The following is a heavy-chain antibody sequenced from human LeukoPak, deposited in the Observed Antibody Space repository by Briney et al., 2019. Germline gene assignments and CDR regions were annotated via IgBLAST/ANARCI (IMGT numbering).Heavy chain of an antibody. V-gene: IGHV3-21*01. Sequence: PGGSLRLSCAASGFTFSSYSMNWVRQAPGKGLEWVSSISSSSSYIYYADSVKGRFTISRDNAKNSLYLQMNSLRAEDTAVYYCARDRYDTVTTLDYWGQGTLVTVSS. CDR2: ISSSSSYI. CDR3: ARDRYDTVTTLDY. CDR1: GFTFSSYS. J-gene: IGHJ4*02. D-gene: IGHD4-17*01.